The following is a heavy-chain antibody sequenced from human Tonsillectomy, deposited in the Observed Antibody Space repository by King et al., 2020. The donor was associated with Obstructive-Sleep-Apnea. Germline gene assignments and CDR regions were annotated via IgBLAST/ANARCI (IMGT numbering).Heavy chain of an antibody. J-gene: IGHJ3*02. CDR2: IWYDGSNK. CDR3: ASGSANWNRSDGFDN. V-gene: IGHV3-33*01. Sequence: MHWVRQAPGRGLECVALIWYDGSNKYYADSVKVRFTNSRDNAKNTLYLQMNSLRAEDSAVYYCASGSANWNRSDGFDNWGQGTVVTVSS. D-gene: IGHD1-1*01.